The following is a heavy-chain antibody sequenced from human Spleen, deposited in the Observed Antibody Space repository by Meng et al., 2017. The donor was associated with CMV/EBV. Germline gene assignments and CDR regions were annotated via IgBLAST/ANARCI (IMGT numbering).Heavy chain of an antibody. Sequence: GESLKISCAASGFTFDDYGMSWVRQAPGKGLEWVSGINWNGGSTGYADSVKGRFTISRDNAKNTLYLQMNSLRAEDTAVYYCARDRYYAMDVWGQGTTVTVSS. CDR1: GFTFDDYG. CDR3: ARDRYYAMDV. J-gene: IGHJ6*02. V-gene: IGHV3-20*04. CDR2: INWNGGST.